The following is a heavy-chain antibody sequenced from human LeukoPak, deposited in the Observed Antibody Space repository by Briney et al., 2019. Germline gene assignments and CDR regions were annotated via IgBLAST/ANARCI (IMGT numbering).Heavy chain of an antibody. V-gene: IGHV3-66*01. CDR2: IYSGGST. CDR3: ARGRAAVSFDY. J-gene: IGHJ4*02. D-gene: IGHD6-13*01. CDR1: GFTVSSNY. Sequence: PGGSLRLSCVASGFTVSSNYMSWVRLAPGKGLEGVSVIYSGGSTYYADSVKGRLTIYRDNSKNTLYLQMNSLRAEDTAVYYCARGRAAVSFDYWGQGTLVTVSS.